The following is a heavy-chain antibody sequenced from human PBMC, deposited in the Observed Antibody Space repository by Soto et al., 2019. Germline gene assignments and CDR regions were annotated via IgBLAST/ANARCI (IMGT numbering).Heavy chain of an antibody. V-gene: IGHV5-10-1*01. CDR3: ARGDCSGGSCYGIDV. J-gene: IGHJ6*02. CDR2: IDPSDSYT. Sequence: PGEALQISWKVSGYRFPSYWISWVRQRPGKGLEWMGRIDPSDSYTNYSPSFQGHVTISADKSISTAYLQWSSLKASDTAVYYCARGDCSGGSCYGIDVWGRGNTVTVSS. D-gene: IGHD2-15*01. CDR1: GYRFPSYW.